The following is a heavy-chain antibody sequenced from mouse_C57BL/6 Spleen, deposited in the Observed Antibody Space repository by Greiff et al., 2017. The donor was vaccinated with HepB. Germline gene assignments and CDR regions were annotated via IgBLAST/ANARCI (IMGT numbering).Heavy chain of an antibody. J-gene: IGHJ1*03. V-gene: IGHV3-5*01. Sequence: EVKVVESGPGLVKPSQTVFLTCTVTGISITTGNYRWSWIRQFPGNKLEWIGYIYYSGTITYNPSLTSRTTITRDTPKNQFFLEMNSLTAEDTATYYCAREAYYYGSSYWYFDVWGTGTTVTVSS. CDR2: IYYSGTI. D-gene: IGHD1-1*01. CDR1: GISITTGNYR. CDR3: AREAYYYGSSYWYFDV.